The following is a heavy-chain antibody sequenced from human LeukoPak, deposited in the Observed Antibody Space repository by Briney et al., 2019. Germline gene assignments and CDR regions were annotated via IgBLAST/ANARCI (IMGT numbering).Heavy chain of an antibody. CDR3: ARAPSYGYFDF. V-gene: IGHV4-61*01. CDR1: GGSVSSDSYY. J-gene: IGHJ4*02. Sequence: SETLSLTCTVSGGSVSSDSYYWSWIRQPPGTGLEWIGNIYYIGSTNYNPSLKSRVTMSVDTSKNQLSLKLSSVIAADTAVYYCARAPSYGYFDFWGQGTLVTVSS. CDR2: IYYIGST. D-gene: IGHD1-26*01.